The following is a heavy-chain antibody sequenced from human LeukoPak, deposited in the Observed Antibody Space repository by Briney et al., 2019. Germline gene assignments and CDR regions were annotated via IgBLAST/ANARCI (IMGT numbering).Heavy chain of an antibody. CDR2: FYYSGNT. Sequence: PSETLSLTCTVSGGSISSYYWSWIRQPPGKGLEWIGYFYYSGNTNYNPSLKSRVTVLIDTSKNQFSLNLSSVTAADTAVYYCSRVGLPGSFYSWGQGTLVTVSS. CDR3: SRVGLPGSFYS. D-gene: IGHD3/OR15-3a*01. V-gene: IGHV4-59*01. CDR1: GGSISSYY. J-gene: IGHJ4*02.